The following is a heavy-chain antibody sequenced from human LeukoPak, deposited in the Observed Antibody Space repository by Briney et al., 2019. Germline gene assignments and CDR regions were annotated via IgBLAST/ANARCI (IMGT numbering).Heavy chain of an antibody. V-gene: IGHV3-15*01. J-gene: IGHJ4*02. Sequence: GGSLRLSCAAAGFSFRNARLSWVRQAPGKGLEWVGRIKSKTDGGTTDYAAPVKGRFTISRDDSKNTVYLQMNSLKTEDTAVYYCITFLWFGELHLRIGNDYWGQGTLVTVSS. D-gene: IGHD3-10*01. CDR1: GFSFRNAR. CDR3: ITFLWFGELHLRIGNDY. CDR2: IKSKTDGGTT.